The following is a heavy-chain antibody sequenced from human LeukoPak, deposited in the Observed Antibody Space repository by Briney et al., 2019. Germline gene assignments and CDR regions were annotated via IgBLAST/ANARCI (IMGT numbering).Heavy chain of an antibody. CDR3: ARHRYYDILTGYYPRYFDY. J-gene: IGHJ4*02. D-gene: IGHD3-9*01. Sequence: SETLSLTCTVSGGSINSSNYYWGWIRQPPGKGLEWIGSIYSSVSTYYNPSLKSRVTISVDTSKNQFSLRLTSVTAADTAVYYCARHRYYDILTGYYPRYFDYWGQGTLVTVSS. CDR1: GGSINSSNYY. CDR2: IYSSVST. V-gene: IGHV4-39*01.